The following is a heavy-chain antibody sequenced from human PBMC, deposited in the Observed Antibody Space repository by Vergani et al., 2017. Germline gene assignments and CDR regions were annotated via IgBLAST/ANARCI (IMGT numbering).Heavy chain of an antibody. D-gene: IGHD3-22*01. J-gene: IGHJ3*02. V-gene: IGHV7-4-1*02. CDR2: INTNTGNP. CDR1: GYTFTSYA. CDR3: ARDPYYYNSSGPQEDAFDI. Sequence: QVQLVQSGSELKKPGASVKVSCKASGYTFTSYAMNWVRQAPGQGLEWMGWINTNTGNPTYAQGFTGRFVFSLDTSVSTAYLKISSLKAEDTAVYYCARDPYYYNSSGPQEDAFDIWGQGTMVTVSS.